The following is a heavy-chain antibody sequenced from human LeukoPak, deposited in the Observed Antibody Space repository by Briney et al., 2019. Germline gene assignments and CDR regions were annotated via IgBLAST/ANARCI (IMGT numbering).Heavy chain of an antibody. V-gene: IGHV4-61*01. Sequence: SGTLSLTCAVSGGSISSSYYWSWIRQPPGKGLEWIGYIYYSGSTNYNPSLKSRVTISVDTSKNQFSLKLSSVTAADTAVYYCARGRYCSSTSCLTLGPREVFAWGQGTLVTVSS. CDR2: IYYSGST. CDR3: ARGRYCSSTSCLTLGPREVFA. D-gene: IGHD2-2*01. CDR1: GGSISSSYY. J-gene: IGHJ5*02.